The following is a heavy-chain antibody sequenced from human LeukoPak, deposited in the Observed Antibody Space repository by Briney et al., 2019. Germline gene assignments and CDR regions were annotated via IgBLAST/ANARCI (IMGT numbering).Heavy chain of an antibody. D-gene: IGHD5-18*01. CDR1: GYTFTGYF. CDR2: INPNSGGT. J-gene: IGHJ4*02. Sequence: GASVKVSCKASGYTFTGYFLHWVRQAPGQGLEWMGWINPNSGGTNYAQKFQGRVTMTRDTSISTAYMKLSSLRSEDTAVYYCAREIGPIQLHLWGSAFDYWGQGTLVTVSS. V-gene: IGHV1-2*02. CDR3: AREIGPIQLHLWGSAFDY.